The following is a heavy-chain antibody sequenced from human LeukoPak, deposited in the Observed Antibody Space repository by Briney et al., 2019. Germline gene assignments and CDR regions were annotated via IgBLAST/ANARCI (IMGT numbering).Heavy chain of an antibody. J-gene: IGHJ4*02. CDR3: ARWGPCSGGSCFYSAYFDY. D-gene: IGHD2-15*01. V-gene: IGHV4-4*07. CDR1: GGSISSYY. Sequence: SETLSLTCTVSGGSISSYYWSWIRQPAGKGLEWIGRIYTSGSTNYNPSLKSRVTISVDKSKNQFSLKLSSVTAADTAVYYCARWGPCSGGSCFYSAYFDYWGQGTLATVSS. CDR2: IYTSGST.